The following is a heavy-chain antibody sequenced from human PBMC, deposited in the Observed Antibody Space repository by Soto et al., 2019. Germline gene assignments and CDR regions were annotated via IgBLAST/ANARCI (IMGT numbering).Heavy chain of an antibody. D-gene: IGHD1-26*01. CDR1: GYTFTSYD. CDR3: AREKVSGATTHYYYYGMDV. V-gene: IGHV1-8*01. Sequence: ASVKVSCKASGYTFTSYDINWVRQATGQGLEWMGWMNPNSGNTGYAQKFQGRVTMTRNTSISTAYVELSSLRSEDTAVYYCAREKVSGATTHYYYYGMDVWGQGTTVTVSS. J-gene: IGHJ6*02. CDR2: MNPNSGNT.